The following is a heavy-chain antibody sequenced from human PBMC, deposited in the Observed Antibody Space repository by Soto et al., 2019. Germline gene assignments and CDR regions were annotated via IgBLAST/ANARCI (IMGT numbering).Heavy chain of an antibody. D-gene: IGHD3-3*01. CDR1: GYTLTELS. Sequence: ASVKVSCKVSGYTLTELSMHWVGQAPGKGREWMGGFDPEDGETIYAQKFQGRVTMTEDTSTDTAYMELSSLRSEDTAVYYCATNPPRLRFLEWFQEGMFEPWGQGTQVTVSS. CDR2: FDPEDGET. V-gene: IGHV1-24*01. J-gene: IGHJ5*02. CDR3: ATNPPRLRFLEWFQEGMFEP.